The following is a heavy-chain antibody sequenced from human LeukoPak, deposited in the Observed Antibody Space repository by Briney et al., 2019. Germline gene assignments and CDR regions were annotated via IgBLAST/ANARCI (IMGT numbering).Heavy chain of an antibody. CDR2: INHSGST. CDR3: ARHGGRAAVAGTIDY. D-gene: IGHD6-19*01. Sequence: SETLSLTCAVYGGSFSGYYWSWIRQPPGKGLEWIGEINHSGSTNYNPSLKSRVTISVDTSKNQFSLKLSSVTAADTAAYYCARHGGRAAVAGTIDYWGQGTLVTVSS. J-gene: IGHJ4*02. CDR1: GGSFSGYY. V-gene: IGHV4-34*01.